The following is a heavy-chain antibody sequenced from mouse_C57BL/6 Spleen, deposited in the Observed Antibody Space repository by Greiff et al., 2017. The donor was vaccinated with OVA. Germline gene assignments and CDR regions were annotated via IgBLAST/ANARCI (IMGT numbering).Heavy chain of an antibody. D-gene: IGHD1-2*01. V-gene: IGHV1-64*01. CDR1: GYTFTSYW. Sequence: VQLQQPGAELVKPGASVKLSCKASGYTFTSYWMHWVKQRPGQGLEWIGMIHPNSGSTNYNEKFKSKATLTVDKSSSTAYMQLSSLTSEDSAVYYCAREVLRHYAMDYWGQGTSVTVSS. CDR3: AREVLRHYAMDY. CDR2: IHPNSGST. J-gene: IGHJ4*01.